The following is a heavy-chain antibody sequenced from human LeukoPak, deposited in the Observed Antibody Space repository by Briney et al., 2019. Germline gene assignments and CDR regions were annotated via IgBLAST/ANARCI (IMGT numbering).Heavy chain of an antibody. J-gene: IGHJ4*02. V-gene: IGHV3-21*06. CDR2: ISGSSSYI. D-gene: IGHD3-16*02. Sequence: GGSLRLSCAASGFTFRTYSMNWVRQAPGKGLEWVSSISGSSSYIHYADSVKGRFTISRDNAKNSVYLQMNSLRAEDTALYHCARVLGASEDYLWGSFRFWGQGTLVTVSS. CDR3: ARVLGASEDYLWGSFRF. CDR1: GFTFRTYS.